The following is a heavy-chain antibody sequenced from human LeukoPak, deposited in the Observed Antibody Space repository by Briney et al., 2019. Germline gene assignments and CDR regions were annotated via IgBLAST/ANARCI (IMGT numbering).Heavy chain of an antibody. V-gene: IGHV1-2*02. CDR1: VYTVTVYY. D-gene: IGHD4-17*01. Sequence: ASVKVSFTASVYTVTVYYMHWVRQAPGQGLEWVGWINPNSSGTNYAQKFQGRVTMTRDTSISTAYMELSRLRSDDTAVYYCARVFSVTTSDGFFDPWGQGTLVTVSS. J-gene: IGHJ5*02. CDR3: ARVFSVTTSDGFFDP. CDR2: INPNSSGT.